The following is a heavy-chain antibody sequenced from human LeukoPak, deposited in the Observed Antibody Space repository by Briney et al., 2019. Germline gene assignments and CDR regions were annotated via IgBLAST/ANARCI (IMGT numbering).Heavy chain of an antibody. J-gene: IGHJ4*02. CDR1: GFRFNRFS. D-gene: IGHD2/OR15-2a*01. CDR2: IKQDGSRK. CDR3: ASVDFDNNAHYHYYLPN. V-gene: IGHV3-7*01. Sequence: GGSLRLSCAASGFRFNRFSMSWVRQTPGKGLEWVANIKQDGSRKEYADSVKGRFAISRDNANNFLDLQMNSLRAEDTGVYYCASVDFDNNAHYHYYLPNWGQGTRVTVSS.